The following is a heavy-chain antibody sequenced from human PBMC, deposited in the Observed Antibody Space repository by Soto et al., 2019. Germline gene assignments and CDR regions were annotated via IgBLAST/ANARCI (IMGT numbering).Heavy chain of an antibody. V-gene: IGHV3-23*01. Sequence: EAQLLESGGGLVQPGGSLRLSCAASGFTFINYAMSWVRQAPGKGLEWVSAVTGSGVSTYYADAVKGRFTISRDNSNNTLYLQLTSLRADDTAVYYCEKPAGGFVYDAFDVWGQGTVVTVSS. CDR2: VTGSGVST. J-gene: IGHJ3*01. CDR1: GFTFINYA. D-gene: IGHD6-13*01. CDR3: EKPAGGFVYDAFDV.